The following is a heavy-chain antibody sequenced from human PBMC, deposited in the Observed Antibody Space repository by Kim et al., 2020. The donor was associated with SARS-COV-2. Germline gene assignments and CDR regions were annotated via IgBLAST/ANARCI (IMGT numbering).Heavy chain of an antibody. CDR3: ARGGGSRDGYTYRFDY. CDR2: IYHNGNI. CDR1: GASISSPNW. Sequence: SETLSLTCAVSGASISSPNWWNWVRQSPGKGLEWIAAIYHNGNIEYNPSLESRVTISVDKSKNQVSLNLTPVSAADTALYYCARGGGSRDGYTYRFDYWGQGTPVTVSS. V-gene: IGHV4-4*02. D-gene: IGHD5-12*01. J-gene: IGHJ4*02.